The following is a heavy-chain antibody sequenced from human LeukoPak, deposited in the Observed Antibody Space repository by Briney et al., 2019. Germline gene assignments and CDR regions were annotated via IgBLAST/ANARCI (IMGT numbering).Heavy chain of an antibody. CDR3: ARLVEQQLVLDY. D-gene: IGHD6-13*01. V-gene: IGHV4-34*01. CDR1: GGSFSGYY. J-gene: IGHJ4*02. CDR2: INHSGST. Sequence: PSETLSLTCAVYGGSFSGYYWSWIRQPPGKGLEWIGEINHSGSTNYNPSLKSRVTISVDTSKNQFSLKLSSVTAADTAVYYCARLVEQQLVLDYWGQGTLVTVSS.